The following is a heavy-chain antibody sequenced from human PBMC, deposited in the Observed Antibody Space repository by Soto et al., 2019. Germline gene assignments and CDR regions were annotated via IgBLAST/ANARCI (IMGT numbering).Heavy chain of an antibody. D-gene: IGHD4-4*01. CDR3: ARSMPTVTTDGAFDI. CDR1: GYTFTTYW. J-gene: IGHJ3*02. CDR2: IYPGDSDT. Sequence: PGESLKISCKVSGYTFTTYWIAWVRQMPGKGLEWMGIIYPGDSDTRYSPPFRGQVTISADKSISTAYLQWSSLKASDTAIYYCARSMPTVTTDGAFDIWGQGTMVTVSS. V-gene: IGHV5-51*01.